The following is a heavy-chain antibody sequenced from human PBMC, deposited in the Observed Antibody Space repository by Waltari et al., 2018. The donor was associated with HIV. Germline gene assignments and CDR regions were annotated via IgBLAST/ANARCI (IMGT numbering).Heavy chain of an antibody. CDR3: ARDPVVWPQFAY. J-gene: IGHJ4*02. CDR1: GGSISSSSYY. CDR2: IYYSGST. D-gene: IGHD2-8*02. Sequence: QLQLQESGPGLVKPSETLSLTCTVSGGSISSSSYYWGWIRQPPGKGLEWIGSIYYSGSTDYNPALKSRVTISVDTSKNQFSLKLGSVTAADTALYYCARDPVVWPQFAYWGQGTLVTVSS. V-gene: IGHV4-39*07.